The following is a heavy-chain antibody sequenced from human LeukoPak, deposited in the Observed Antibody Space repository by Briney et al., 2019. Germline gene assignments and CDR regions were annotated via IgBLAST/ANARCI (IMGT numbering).Heavy chain of an antibody. J-gene: IGHJ4*02. CDR1: GYTFTNYY. Sequence: APVKVSCKASGYTFTNYYTHWVRQAPGQGLEWMGIINPSGGSTNYAQKFQGRVTMTRDTSTSTVYMELSSLRSEDTAVYYCARSYSSGWFFDYWGQGTLVTVSS. D-gene: IGHD6-19*01. V-gene: IGHV1-46*01. CDR2: INPSGGST. CDR3: ARSYSSGWFFDY.